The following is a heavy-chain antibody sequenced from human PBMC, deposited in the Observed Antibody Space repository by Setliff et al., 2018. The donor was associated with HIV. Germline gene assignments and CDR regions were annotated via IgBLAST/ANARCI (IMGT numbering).Heavy chain of an antibody. CDR1: GYNFTRNW. CDR2: IYPGDSDT. CDR3: ASGPRAFDI. V-gene: IGHV5-51*01. J-gene: IGHJ3*02. Sequence: PGESLKISCKGSGYNFTRNWIGWVRQMPGKGLEWMGIIYPGDSDTRYSPSFQGQVTISAEKSISTAYLQWSSLKASGTAIYYCASGPRAFDIWGRGTMVTVSS.